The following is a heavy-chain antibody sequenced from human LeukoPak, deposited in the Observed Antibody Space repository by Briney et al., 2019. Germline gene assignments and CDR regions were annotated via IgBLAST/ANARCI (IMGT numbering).Heavy chain of an antibody. J-gene: IGHJ4*02. V-gene: IGHV4-59*01. D-gene: IGHD6-19*01. CDR2: LYHSGTT. CDR1: GGSFSGYH. CDR3: AGGGQWLAFDS. Sequence: SETLSLTCAVYGGSFSGYHWSWIRQPPGKELEWIGCLYHSGTTTYNPSLKSRITISVDTSRNQFSLKLSSMTAADTALYFCAGGGQWLAFDSWGLGTLVTVSS.